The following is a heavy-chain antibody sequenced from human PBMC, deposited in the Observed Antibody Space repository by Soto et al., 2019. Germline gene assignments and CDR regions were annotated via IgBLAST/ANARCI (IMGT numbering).Heavy chain of an antibody. CDR1: GLTFSISW. Sequence: VQLVEAGGGLVQPGEALRLSCTASGLTFSISWMTWVLQAPGAGLEWVSNITPAGDLQHYSDSVKERFTMSSDNAKNSLFLQMSALRCEDMAVYYCATANTASAFDMWGKGTMVTVSS. CDR2: ITPAGDLQ. V-gene: IGHV3-7*01. J-gene: IGHJ3*02. CDR3: ATANTASAFDM.